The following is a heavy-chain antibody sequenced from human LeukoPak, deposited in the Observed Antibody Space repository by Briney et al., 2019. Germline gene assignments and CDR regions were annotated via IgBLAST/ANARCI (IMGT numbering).Heavy chain of an antibody. Sequence: SETLSLTCTVSGGSISSYYWSWIRQPPGKGLEWIGYIYYSGSTNYNPSLKSRVTISVDTSKNQFSLKLNSVTAADTAVYYCARRAATANYYFDYWGRGTLVTVSS. CDR1: GGSISSYY. CDR3: ARRAATANYYFDY. J-gene: IGHJ4*02. V-gene: IGHV4-59*01. D-gene: IGHD6-13*01. CDR2: IYYSGST.